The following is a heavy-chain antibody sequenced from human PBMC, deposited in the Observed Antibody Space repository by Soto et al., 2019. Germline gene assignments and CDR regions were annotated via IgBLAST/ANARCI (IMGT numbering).Heavy chain of an antibody. Sequence: TSETLSLTCTVSGGSISSYYWSWIRQPAGKGLEWIGRIYTSGSTNYNPSLKSRVTMSVDTSKNQFSRKLSSVTAADTAVYYCARGGGYYYKGAGNDYWGQGTLVTVSS. D-gene: IGHD3-22*01. CDR1: GGSISSYY. J-gene: IGHJ4*02. CDR3: ARGGGYYYKGAGNDY. CDR2: IYTSGST. V-gene: IGHV4-4*07.